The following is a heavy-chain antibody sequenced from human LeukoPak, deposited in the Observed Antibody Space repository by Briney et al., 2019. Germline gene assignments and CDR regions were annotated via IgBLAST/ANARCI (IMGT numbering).Heavy chain of an antibody. CDR1: GGTLSSYA. J-gene: IGHJ3*02. CDR3: ARAIGVWSSGAFDI. CDR2: IIPIFGTA. D-gene: IGHD3-10*01. Sequence: SVKVSCKASGGTLSSYAISWVRQAPGQGLEWMGGIIPIFGTANYAQKFQGRVTITADESTSTAYMELSSLRSEDTAVYYCARAIGVWSSGAFDIWGQGTMVTVSS. V-gene: IGHV1-69*13.